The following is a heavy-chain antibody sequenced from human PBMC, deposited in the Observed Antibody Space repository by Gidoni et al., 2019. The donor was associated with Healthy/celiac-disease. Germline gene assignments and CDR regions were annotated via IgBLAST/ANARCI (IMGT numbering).Heavy chain of an antibody. V-gene: IGHV4-39*01. CDR1: GGSISSSSYY. D-gene: IGHD3-10*01. Sequence: QLQLQESGPGLVKPSETLSLTCTVSGGSISSSSYYWGWLRQPPGKGLEWIGSIYYSGSTYYNPSLKSRVTISVDTSKNQFSLKLSSVTAADTAVYYCARLWVGEWQWLENWFDPWGQGTLVTVSS. CDR3: ARLWVGEWQWLENWFDP. J-gene: IGHJ5*02. CDR2: IYYSGST.